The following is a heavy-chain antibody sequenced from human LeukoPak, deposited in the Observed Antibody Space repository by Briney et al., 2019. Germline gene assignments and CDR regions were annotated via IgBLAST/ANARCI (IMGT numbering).Heavy chain of an antibody. CDR1: GGSFSGYY. V-gene: IGHV4-34*01. D-gene: IGHD3-10*01. J-gene: IGHJ4*02. CDR3: ARCGGPHGSGSYYVLLDY. Sequence: PSETLSLTCAVYGGSFSGYYWSWIRRPPGQGLEWIGEINHSGSTNYNPSLKSRVTISVDTSKNQFSLKLSSVTAADTAVYYCARCGGPHGSGSYYVLLDYWGQGTLVTVSS. CDR2: INHSGST.